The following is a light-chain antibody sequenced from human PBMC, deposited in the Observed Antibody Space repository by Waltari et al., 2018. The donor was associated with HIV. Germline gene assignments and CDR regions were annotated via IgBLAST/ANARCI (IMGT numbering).Light chain of an antibody. CDR1: SSNIGSNY. J-gene: IGLJ2*01. Sequence: SVLTQPPSASGTPGQRVTISCSGTSSNIGSNYVYWYQQLPGTTPTLLVYRNDQRPSYVPDRFVGSKSGTSASLAISGLRSEDEADYYCAAWDDMLSGPVFGGGTKLTVL. CDR3: AAWDDMLSGPV. V-gene: IGLV1-47*01. CDR2: RND.